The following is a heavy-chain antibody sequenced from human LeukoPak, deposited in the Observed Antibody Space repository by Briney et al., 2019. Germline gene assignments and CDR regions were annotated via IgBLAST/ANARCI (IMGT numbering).Heavy chain of an antibody. D-gene: IGHD3-16*01. J-gene: IGHJ4*02. CDR2: PIFGTA. V-gene: IGHV1-69*01. Sequence: PIFGTANYAQKFQGRVTITADESTSTAYMELSSLRSEDTAVYYCARSMITFGGVAQYYFDYWGQGTLVTVSS. CDR3: ARSMITFGGVAQYYFDY.